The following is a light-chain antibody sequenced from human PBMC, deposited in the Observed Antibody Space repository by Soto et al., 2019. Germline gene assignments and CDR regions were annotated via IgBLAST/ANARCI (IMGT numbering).Light chain of an antibody. CDR3: LQDYNYPLT. CDR2: AAS. J-gene: IGKJ4*01. V-gene: IGKV1-6*01. Sequence: IEITQSTSTLSASIGDRVTITCRASQGIRNDLGWYQQKPGKAPKLLIYAASSLQSGVPSRFSGSGSGTDFTLTISSLQPEDFATYYCLQDYNYPLTFGGGTNVDI. CDR1: QGIRND.